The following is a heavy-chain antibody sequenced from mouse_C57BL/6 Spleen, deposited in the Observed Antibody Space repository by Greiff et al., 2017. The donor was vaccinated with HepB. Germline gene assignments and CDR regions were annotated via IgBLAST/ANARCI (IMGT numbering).Heavy chain of an antibody. CDR3: ARPYYYGSSYENYAMDY. Sequence: DVMSVESGGGLVQPGGSLKLSCAASGFTFSDYYMYWVRQTPEKRLEWVAYISNGGGSTYYPDTVKGRFTISRDNAKNTLYLQMSRLKSEDTAMYYCARPYYYGSSYENYAMDYWGQGTSVTVSS. V-gene: IGHV5-12*01. CDR1: GFTFSDYY. J-gene: IGHJ4*01. CDR2: ISNGGGST. D-gene: IGHD1-1*01.